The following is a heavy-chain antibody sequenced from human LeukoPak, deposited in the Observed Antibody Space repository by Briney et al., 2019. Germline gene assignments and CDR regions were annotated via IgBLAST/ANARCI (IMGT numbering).Heavy chain of an antibody. Sequence: SETLSLTCTVSGGSISSYYWSWIRQPAGKGLEWIGRIYTSGSTNYNPSLKSRVTISVDTSKNQFSLKLSSVTAADTAVYYCARLRYGSGSTFFDYWGQGTLVTVSS. CDR1: GGSISSYY. D-gene: IGHD3-10*01. V-gene: IGHV4-4*07. CDR3: ARLRYGSGSTFFDY. CDR2: IYTSGST. J-gene: IGHJ4*02.